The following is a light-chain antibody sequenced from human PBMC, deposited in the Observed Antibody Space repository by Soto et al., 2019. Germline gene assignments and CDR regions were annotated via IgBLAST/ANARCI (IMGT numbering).Light chain of an antibody. V-gene: IGKV3-20*01. CDR2: GVS. CDR1: QSVTGIH. J-gene: IGKJ1*01. Sequence: EIVLTQSPGTLSLSPGERATLSCRASQSVTGIHLAWYQQKPGQAPRLLIYGVSSRATGIPDRFSGSGSGTDFTLTSSRLEPEAFAVYYCQRYGSSPQTFGQGTKVETK. CDR3: QRYGSSPQT.